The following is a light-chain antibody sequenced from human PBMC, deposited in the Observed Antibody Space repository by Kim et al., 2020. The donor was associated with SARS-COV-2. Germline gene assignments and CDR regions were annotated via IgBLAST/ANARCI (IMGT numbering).Light chain of an antibody. CDR1: QGISSY. CDR3: QQYYSYSLT. J-gene: IGKJ4*01. V-gene: IGKV1-8*01. CDR2: AAS. Sequence: AATGDRVTITCRASQGISSYLAWYQQKPGKAPKLLIYAASTLQSGVPSRFSGSGSGTDFTLTISCLQSEDFATYYCQQYYSYSLTFGGGTKVDIK.